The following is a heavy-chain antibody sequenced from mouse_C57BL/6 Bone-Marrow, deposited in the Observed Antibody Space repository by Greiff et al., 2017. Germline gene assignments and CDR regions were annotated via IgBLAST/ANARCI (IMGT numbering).Heavy chain of an antibody. V-gene: IGHV14-3*01. CDR1: GFNIKNTY. J-gene: IGHJ1*03. Sequence: EVKLVESVAELVRPGASVKLSCTASGFNIKNTYMHWVKQRPEQGLEWIGRIDPANGNTKYAPKFPGKATITADTSSNTAYLQLSSLTSEDTAIYYCARFLDGYYEYFDVWGTGTTVTVSS. CDR3: ARFLDGYYEYFDV. CDR2: IDPANGNT. D-gene: IGHD2-3*01.